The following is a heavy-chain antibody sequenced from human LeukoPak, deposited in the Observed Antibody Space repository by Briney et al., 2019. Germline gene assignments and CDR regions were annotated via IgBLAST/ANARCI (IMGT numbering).Heavy chain of an antibody. J-gene: IGHJ4*02. Sequence: GGSLRLSCAASGFMFGDGTMHWVRQAPGKGLEWVSLISWDGTITHYGDSVKGRFTISRDNGKNSLYLQMNSLRTEDTALYYCAKDVGVLGLAGPIDYWGQGTLVTVST. CDR2: ISWDGTIT. D-gene: IGHD6-19*01. CDR1: GFMFGDGT. V-gene: IGHV3-43*01. CDR3: AKDVGVLGLAGPIDY.